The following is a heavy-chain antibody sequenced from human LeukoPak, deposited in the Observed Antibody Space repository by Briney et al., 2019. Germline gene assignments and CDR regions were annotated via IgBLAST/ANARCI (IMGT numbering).Heavy chain of an antibody. D-gene: IGHD3-22*01. Sequence: GGSLRLSCAASGFTFSSYGMSWVRQAPGKGLEWVSAISGSGGSTYYADSVKGRFTISRDNSKNTLYLQMNSLRAEDTAVYYCAKNPNDYYDSSGYYVVDYWGQGTLVTVSS. J-gene: IGHJ4*02. CDR2: ISGSGGST. CDR1: GFTFSSYG. V-gene: IGHV3-23*01. CDR3: AKNPNDYYDSSGYYVVDY.